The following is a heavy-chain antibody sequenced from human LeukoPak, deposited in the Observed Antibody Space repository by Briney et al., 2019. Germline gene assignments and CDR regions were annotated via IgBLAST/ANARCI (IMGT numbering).Heavy chain of an antibody. CDR2: ISGSGGST. CDR1: GFTFSSYA. J-gene: IGHJ4*02. Sequence: GGSLRLSCAASGFTFSSYAMSWVRQAPGKGLKWVSAISGSGGSTYYADSVKGRFTISRDNSKNTLYLQMNSLRAEDTAVYYCAKASGGSGSYYANYFDYWGQGTLVTVSS. CDR3: AKASGGSGSYYANYFDY. V-gene: IGHV3-23*01. D-gene: IGHD3-10*01.